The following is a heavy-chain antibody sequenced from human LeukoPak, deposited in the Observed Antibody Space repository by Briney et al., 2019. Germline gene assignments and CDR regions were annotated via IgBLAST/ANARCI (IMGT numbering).Heavy chain of an antibody. D-gene: IGHD6-19*01. J-gene: IGHJ4*02. V-gene: IGHV4-59*01. Sequence: SETLSLTCTVSGGSISNYCWTWLRQPPGKGLEWIGDIYYSGSTNYNPSLKSRVTISIDTSKNQFSLKLTSVTAADTAVYYCARDSYNSGWYIGDWGQGTLVTVSS. CDR3: ARDSYNSGWYIGD. CDR1: GGSISNYC. CDR2: IYYSGST.